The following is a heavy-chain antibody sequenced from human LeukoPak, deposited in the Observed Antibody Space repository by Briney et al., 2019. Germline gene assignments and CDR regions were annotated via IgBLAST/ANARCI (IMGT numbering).Heavy chain of an antibody. Sequence: PSQTLSLACTVSGGSISSGDYYWSWIRQPPGKGLEWIGYIYYSGSTYYNPSLKSRVTISVDTSKNQFSLKLSSVTAADTAVYYCAREGWNYGDYYYYGMDVWGQGTTVTVSS. CDR3: AREGWNYGDYYYYGMDV. J-gene: IGHJ6*02. CDR1: GGSISSGDYY. CDR2: IYYSGST. V-gene: IGHV4-30-4*01. D-gene: IGHD1-7*01.